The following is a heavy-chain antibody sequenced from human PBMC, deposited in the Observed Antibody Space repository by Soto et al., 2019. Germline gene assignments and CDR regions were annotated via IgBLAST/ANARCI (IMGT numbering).Heavy chain of an antibody. CDR1: GFTFSNAW. CDR3: TTDLGYSNYVSHYYYGMDV. CDR2: IKSKTDGGTT. D-gene: IGHD4-4*01. J-gene: IGHJ6*02. V-gene: IGHV3-15*07. Sequence: GGSLRLSCAASGFTFSNAWMNWVRQAPGKGLEWVGRIKSKTDGGTTDYDAPVKGRFTISRDDSKNTLNLQMNSLKTEDTAVYFCTTDLGYSNYVSHYYYGMDVWGQGTTVTVSS.